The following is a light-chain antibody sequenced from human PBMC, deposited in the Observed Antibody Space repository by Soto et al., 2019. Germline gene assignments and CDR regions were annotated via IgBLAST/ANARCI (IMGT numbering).Light chain of an antibody. CDR3: QQYNAWPLT. Sequence: EKVMTQSPAALSVSPGERATLSCRASQSVNSNLAWYQQKPGQAPRLLLYGASTRATGIPARFSGSASGTEFTLTISSLQSEDSAVYYCQQYNAWPLTFGGGTKVDVK. CDR2: GAS. J-gene: IGKJ4*01. V-gene: IGKV3-15*01. CDR1: QSVNSN.